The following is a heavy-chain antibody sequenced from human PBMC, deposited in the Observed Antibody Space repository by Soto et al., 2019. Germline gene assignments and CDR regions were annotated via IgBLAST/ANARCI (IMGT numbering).Heavy chain of an antibody. CDR1: GFTFNTFA. D-gene: IGHD2-15*01. V-gene: IGHV3-23*01. CDR2: LSGSGSLS. CDR3: ARDRGGALDS. Sequence: EVLLLESGGGLVQPGGSLRLSCAASGFTFNTFAMTWVRQAPGKGLEWVSALSGSGSLSYYADSVKGRFTISRDNSKNTMYLQMNNLRVDETAVYFCARDRGGALDSWDQGTLVTVSS. J-gene: IGHJ4*02.